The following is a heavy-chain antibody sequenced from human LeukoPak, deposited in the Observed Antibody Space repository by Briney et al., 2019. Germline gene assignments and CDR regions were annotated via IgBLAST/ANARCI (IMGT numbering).Heavy chain of an antibody. CDR1: GFTVSSNY. CDR2: IYSGGST. J-gene: IGHJ6*02. V-gene: IGHV3-66*01. CDR3: AREHPPYGMDV. Sequence: GALRLSCAASGFTVSSNYMSWVRQAPGKGLEWVSVIYSGGSTYYADSVKGRFTISRDNSKNTLYLQMNSLRAEDTAVYYCAREHPPYGMDVWGQGTTVTVSS.